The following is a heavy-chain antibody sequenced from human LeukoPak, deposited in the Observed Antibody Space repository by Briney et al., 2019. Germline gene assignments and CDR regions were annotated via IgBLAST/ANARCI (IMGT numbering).Heavy chain of an antibody. D-gene: IGHD3-16*02. J-gene: IGHJ4*02. Sequence: GGSLRLSCAASGFTFSSYWMSWVRQAPGKGLEWVANIKQDGSEKYYVDSVKGRFTISRDNAKNSLYLQMNSLRAEDTAVYYCARDGGYYDYVWGSYPPDYWGQGTLVTVSS. CDR1: GFTFSSYW. V-gene: IGHV3-7*01. CDR3: ARDGGYYDYVWGSYPPDY. CDR2: IKQDGSEK.